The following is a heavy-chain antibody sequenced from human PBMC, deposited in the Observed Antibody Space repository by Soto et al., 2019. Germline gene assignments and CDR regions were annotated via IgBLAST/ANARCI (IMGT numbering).Heavy chain of an antibody. CDR2: ISSTTNYI. J-gene: IGHJ4*02. CDR3: ARESEDLTSNFDY. Sequence: GGSLRLSCAASGFTFTRYSMNWVRQAPGKGLEWVSSISSTTNYIYYGDSMKGRFTISRDNAKNSLYLEMNSLRAEDTAVYYCARESEDLTSNFDYWGQGTLVTISS. CDR1: GFTFTRYS. V-gene: IGHV3-21*06.